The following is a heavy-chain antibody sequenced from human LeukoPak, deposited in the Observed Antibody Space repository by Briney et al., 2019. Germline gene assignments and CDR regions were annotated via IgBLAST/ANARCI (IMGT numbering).Heavy chain of an antibody. CDR2: ISSSSSTI. V-gene: IGHV3-48*04. J-gene: IGHJ4*02. CDR1: GFTFSSYS. CDR3: ARVWNSYGQKAPGY. Sequence: GGSLRLSCAASGFTFSSYSMNWVRQAPGKGLEWVSYISSSSSTIYYADSVKGRFTISRDNAKNSLYLQMNSLRAEDTAVYYCARVWNSYGQKAPGYWGQGTLVTVSS. D-gene: IGHD5-18*01.